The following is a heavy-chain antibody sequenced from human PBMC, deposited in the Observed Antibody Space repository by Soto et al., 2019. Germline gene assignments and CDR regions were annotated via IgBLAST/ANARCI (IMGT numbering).Heavy chain of an antibody. CDR1: GGTFSSYA. CDR2: IIPIFGTA. Sequence: QVQLVQSGAEVKKPGSSVKVSCKASGGTFSSYAISWVRQAPGQGLEWMGGIIPIFGTANYAQKFQGRVTITADESTSIAYRELSSLRSEDTAVFYCASEALPIVVVPAATRYYFDYWGQGTLVTVSS. V-gene: IGHV1-69*01. J-gene: IGHJ4*02. CDR3: ASEALPIVVVPAATRYYFDY. D-gene: IGHD2-2*01.